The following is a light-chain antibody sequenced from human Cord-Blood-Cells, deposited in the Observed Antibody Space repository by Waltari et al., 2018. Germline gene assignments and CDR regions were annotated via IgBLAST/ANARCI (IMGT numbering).Light chain of an antibody. J-gene: IGLJ3*02. Sequence: QSALTQPPSASGSPGQSVTISCTGTSSDVGGYNDVSEYQQHPGKAPKLMIYEVSKRPSGVPDRFSGSKSGNTASLTVSGLQAEDEADYYCSSYAGSNNLWVFGGGTKLTVL. CDR1: SSDVGGYND. CDR3: SSYAGSNNLWV. CDR2: EVS. V-gene: IGLV2-8*01.